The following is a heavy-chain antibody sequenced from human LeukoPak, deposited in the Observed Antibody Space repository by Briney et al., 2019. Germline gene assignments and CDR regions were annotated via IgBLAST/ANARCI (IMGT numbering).Heavy chain of an antibody. J-gene: IGHJ3*02. Sequence: KSGGSLRLSCAASGFTFNSYAMNWVRQAPGKGLEWVSYISSSSSSIYYADSVKGRFTISRDNAKNSLYLQMNSLRDEDTAVYFCASGSGSYYSARHDAFDIWGQGTMVTVSS. CDR3: ASGSGSYYSARHDAFDI. CDR2: ISSSSSSI. V-gene: IGHV3-48*02. D-gene: IGHD1-26*01. CDR1: GFTFNSYA.